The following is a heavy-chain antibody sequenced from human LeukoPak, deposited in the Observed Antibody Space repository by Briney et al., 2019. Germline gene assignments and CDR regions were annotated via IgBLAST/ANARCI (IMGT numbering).Heavy chain of an antibody. CDR1: GDSISGSNYY. V-gene: IGHV4-39*01. D-gene: IGHD3-9*01. Sequence: PSETLSLTCTVSGDSISGSNYYWGWIRQPPGKGPEWIGSIYYSGTTYHNPSLKSRVTISVDTSRNQFSLKVSSVTDADTAVYYCARQRRYDYYMDVWGKGTTVTVS. CDR2: IYYSGTT. CDR3: ARQRRYDYYMDV. J-gene: IGHJ6*03.